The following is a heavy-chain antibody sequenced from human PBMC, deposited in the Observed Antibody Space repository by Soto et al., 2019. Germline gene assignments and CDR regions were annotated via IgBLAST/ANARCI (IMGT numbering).Heavy chain of an antibody. Sequence: EVHLVESGGGLVTPGGSLRLSCAAYGFTVNTYSMDWVRQAPGKALEWVSSMYRSGAPTFYAESVKGRFPISRDNANNAVYLQMSSLRVEDTAVYFCARDGHPLLLDAWGRGTKVTVSS. V-gene: IGHV3-21*01. CDR3: ARDGHPLLLDA. CDR1: GFTVNTYS. CDR2: MYRSGAPT. J-gene: IGHJ6*02.